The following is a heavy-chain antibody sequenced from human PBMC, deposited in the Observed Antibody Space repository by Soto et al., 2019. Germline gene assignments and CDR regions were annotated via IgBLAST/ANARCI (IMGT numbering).Heavy chain of an antibody. V-gene: IGHV1-2*02. CDR1: GYTFTGHY. J-gene: IGHJ4*02. D-gene: IGHD1-26*01. CDR3: GRGRSGQIVVFY. Sequence: VKVSCKASGYTFTGHYIHWVRQAPEQGPEWMGEIGPESGATRYAQKFQGRVTMTRDTSITTVYMELKNLSPDDTAVYYCGRGRSGQIVVFYWGQGTPVTVSS. CDR2: IGPESGAT.